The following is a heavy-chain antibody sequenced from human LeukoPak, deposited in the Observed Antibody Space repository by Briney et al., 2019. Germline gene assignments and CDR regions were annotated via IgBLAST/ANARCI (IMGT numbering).Heavy chain of an antibody. V-gene: IGHV3-49*04. CDR2: IRSKAYGGTT. CDR3: TRDRSGSGAYMDV. D-gene: IGHD3-10*01. Sequence: GGSLRLSCAASGFTFSSYGMHWVRQAPGKGLEWVGFIRSKAYGGTTEYAASVKGRFTISRDDSKSIAYLQMNSLKTEDTAVYYCTRDRSGSGAYMDVWGKGTTVTISS. J-gene: IGHJ6*03. CDR1: GFTFSSYG.